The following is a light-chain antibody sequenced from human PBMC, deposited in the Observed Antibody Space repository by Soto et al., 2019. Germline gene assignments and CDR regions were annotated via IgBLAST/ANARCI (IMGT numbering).Light chain of an antibody. Sequence: AIQMTQSPSSLSASVGDRLTITCRASQGIGSALGWYQQKPGQAPRLLIYGASTLQGGIPSRFSGSGSGTDFTLTISSLQPEDFATYYCLQDYNYPLTFGGGTKVEIK. V-gene: IGKV1-6*01. J-gene: IGKJ4*01. CDR2: GAS. CDR3: LQDYNYPLT. CDR1: QGIGSA.